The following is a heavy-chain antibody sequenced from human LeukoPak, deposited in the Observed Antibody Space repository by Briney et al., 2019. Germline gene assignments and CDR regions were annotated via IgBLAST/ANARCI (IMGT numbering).Heavy chain of an antibody. V-gene: IGHV3-23*01. J-gene: IGHJ4*02. CDR3: AKDLKVAATTIPNNYFDY. D-gene: IGHD2-15*01. CDR1: GFTFSNYA. Sequence: PGGSLRLSCAASGFTFSNYAMSWVRQAPGKGLEWVSGISGSGGSSDYADSVKGRFTISRDNSKNTLYLQMNSLRAEDTAVYYCAKDLKVAATTIPNNYFDYWGQGTLVTVSS. CDR2: ISGSGGSS.